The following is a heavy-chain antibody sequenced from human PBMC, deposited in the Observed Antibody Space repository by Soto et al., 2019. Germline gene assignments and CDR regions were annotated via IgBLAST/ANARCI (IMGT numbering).Heavy chain of an antibody. V-gene: IGHV1-18*04. Sequence: QVQLVQSGAEVKKPGASVKVSCKASGYTFTSYGISWVRQAPGQGLEWMGWISAYNGNTNYAQKLQGRVTMTTDTSTGKAYREVRSLRSDDTAVYYCGRKGGGGSYYPGHDAFDIWGQGTMVTVSS. CDR3: GRKGGGGSYYPGHDAFDI. J-gene: IGHJ3*02. CDR1: GYTFTSYG. D-gene: IGHD1-26*01. CDR2: ISAYNGNT.